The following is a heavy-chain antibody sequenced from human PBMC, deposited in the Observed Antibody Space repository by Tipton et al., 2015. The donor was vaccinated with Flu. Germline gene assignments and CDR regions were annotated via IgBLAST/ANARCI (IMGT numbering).Heavy chain of an antibody. V-gene: IGHV4-4*07. CDR3: ARGGEGFLEWLPKEWVYFDY. Sequence: TLSLTCTVSGGSISSYYWSWIRQPPGKGLEWIGRIYTSGSTNYNPSLKSRVTMSVDTSKNQFSLKLSSVTAADTAVYYCARGGEGFLEWLPKEWVYFDYWGQGTLVTVSS. CDR2: IYTSGST. J-gene: IGHJ4*02. CDR1: GGSISSYY. D-gene: IGHD3-3*01.